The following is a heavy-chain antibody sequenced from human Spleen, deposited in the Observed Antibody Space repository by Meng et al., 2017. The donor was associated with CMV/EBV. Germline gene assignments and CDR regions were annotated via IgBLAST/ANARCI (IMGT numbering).Heavy chain of an antibody. J-gene: IGHJ4*02. CDR3: ARGSRGDPFSDY. Sequence: CKASGYTFTSYGIDWVRQAPGQGLEWMGWISGYNGKTYYAQKLQGRVTMTTDTSTSTAYMEMRSLRSDDTAVYYCARGSRGDPFSDYWGQGTPVTVSS. CDR1: GYTFTSYG. D-gene: IGHD3-3*01. V-gene: IGHV1-18*01. CDR2: ISGYNGKT.